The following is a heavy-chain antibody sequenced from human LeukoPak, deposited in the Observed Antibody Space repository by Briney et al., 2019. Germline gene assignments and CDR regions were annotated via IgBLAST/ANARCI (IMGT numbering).Heavy chain of an antibody. D-gene: IGHD6-13*01. Sequence: PGGSLRLSCAASGFTFDDYAMHWVRRAPGKGLEWVSLISGDGGSTYYADSVKGRFTISRDNSKNSLYLQMNSLRTEDTALYYCAKDVLAAAGTDYYYGMDVWGQGTTVTVSS. V-gene: IGHV3-43*02. CDR2: ISGDGGST. CDR3: AKDVLAAAGTDYYYGMDV. J-gene: IGHJ6*02. CDR1: GFTFDDYA.